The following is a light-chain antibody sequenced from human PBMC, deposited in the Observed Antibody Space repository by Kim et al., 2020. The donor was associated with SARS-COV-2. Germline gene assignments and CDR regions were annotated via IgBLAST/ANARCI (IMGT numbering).Light chain of an antibody. CDR2: KAS. V-gene: IGKV1-5*03. CDR1: HSISIW. J-gene: IGKJ1*01. Sequence: DIQMTQSPSTLSASVGDRVTITCRASHSISIWLAWYQQKPGKAPKLLIYKASSLESGVPSRFSGSGSGTEFTLTISSLQPDDFGTYYCQQYESYSWTFGQGTKVDIK. CDR3: QQYESYSWT.